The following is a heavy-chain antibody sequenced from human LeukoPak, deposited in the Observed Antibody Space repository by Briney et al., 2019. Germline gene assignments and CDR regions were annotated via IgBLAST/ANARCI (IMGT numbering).Heavy chain of an antibody. Sequence: SETLSLTCTVSCDSITSYYWSWIRQAPGKGLEWIGYIYYSESTKYNPSLKSRVTISLDTSRNHFSLSLSSVTTEIRALYYCARGQLGSYGSIWPIFDYWGQGILVTVSS. CDR3: ARGQLGSYGSIWPIFDY. V-gene: IGHV4-59*12. CDR1: CDSITSYY. CDR2: IYYSEST. D-gene: IGHD7-27*01. J-gene: IGHJ4*02.